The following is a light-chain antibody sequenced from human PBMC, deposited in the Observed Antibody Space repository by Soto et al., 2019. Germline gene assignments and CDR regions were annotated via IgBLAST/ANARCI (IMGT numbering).Light chain of an antibody. CDR3: QQYAESPIT. CDR2: AAS. Sequence: PGERATLSCTASHLVKKNYLAWYQQKAGQAPRLLIYAASARATGIPDRFSGRGSGTDFTLTISRLEPEDVAVFYCQQYAESPITFGQGTRLEIK. V-gene: IGKV3-20*01. J-gene: IGKJ5*01. CDR1: HLVKKNY.